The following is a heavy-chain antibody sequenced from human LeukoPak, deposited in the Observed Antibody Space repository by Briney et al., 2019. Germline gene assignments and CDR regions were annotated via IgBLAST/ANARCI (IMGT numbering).Heavy chain of an antibody. CDR2: INSDGSST. V-gene: IGHV3-74*01. D-gene: IGHD6-13*01. J-gene: IGHJ4*02. CDR1: LLPLSSHR. Sequence: PGGALRLSCSTSLLPLSSHRVQWGRRTPGKGVVWVSRINSDGSSTSYADSVKGRFTISRDKAKNTLYLQMNSLRAEDTAVYYCAGGIAAADTWGQGTLVTVSS. CDR3: AGGIAAADT.